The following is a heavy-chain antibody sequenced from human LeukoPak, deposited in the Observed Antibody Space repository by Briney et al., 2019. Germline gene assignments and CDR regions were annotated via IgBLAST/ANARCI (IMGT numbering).Heavy chain of an antibody. CDR2: IKQDGCEI. V-gene: IGHV3-7*01. D-gene: IGHD2-8*01. Sequence: GGSLRLSCAPSVYTFSSFWMSWVRRAPGGGVEWVSNIKQDGCEIYYVDSVKGGYPFSRDNAKNSLSLKKNSERAEDTAVYYCARDNGYCTNGVCYHYDMDGLGKGTTVTVSS. CDR1: VYTFSSFW. CDR3: ARDNGYCTNGVCYHYDMDG. J-gene: IGHJ6*03.